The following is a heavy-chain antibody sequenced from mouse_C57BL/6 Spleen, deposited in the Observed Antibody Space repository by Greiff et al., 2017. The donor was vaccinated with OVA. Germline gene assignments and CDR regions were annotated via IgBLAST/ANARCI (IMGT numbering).Heavy chain of an antibody. CDR1: GYTFTEYT. V-gene: IGHV1-62-2*01. CDR2: FYSGSGSI. Sequence: VQLQQSGAELVKPGASVKLSCKASGYTFTEYTIHWVKQRPGQGLEWIGWFYSGSGSIKYNEKFKDKGRLTADKSSSTVYIELSRCTSEQSTVYLCAEHAPPYDYEGSYAMDYWGQGTSVTVSS. CDR3: AEHAPPYDYEGSYAMDY. D-gene: IGHD2-4*01. J-gene: IGHJ4*01.